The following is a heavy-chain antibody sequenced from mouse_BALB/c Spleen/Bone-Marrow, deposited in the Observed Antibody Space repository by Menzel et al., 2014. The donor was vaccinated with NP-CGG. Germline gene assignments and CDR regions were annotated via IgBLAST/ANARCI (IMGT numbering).Heavy chain of an antibody. J-gene: IGHJ2*01. V-gene: IGHV3-6*02. Sequence: EVQLQQSGPGLVKPSQSLSLTCSVTGYSITSGYYWNRIRQFPGNKLEWMGYISYDGSNNYNPSLKNRISITRDTSKNQFFLKLNSVTTEDTATYYCARDNLDYWGQGTTLTVSS. CDR3: ARDNLDY. CDR2: ISYDGSN. CDR1: GYSITSGYY.